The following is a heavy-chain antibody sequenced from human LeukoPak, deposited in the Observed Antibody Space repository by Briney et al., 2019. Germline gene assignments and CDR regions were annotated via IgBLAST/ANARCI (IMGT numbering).Heavy chain of an antibody. CDR2: IYYSGST. Sequence: PSETLSLTCTVSGGSISSSSYYWGWIRQPPGKGLEWIGSIYYSGSTYYNPSLKSRVTISVDTSKNQFSLKLSSVTAADTAVYYCARQSSSWYKINIFGFDPWGQGTLVTVSS. V-gene: IGHV4-39*01. CDR3: ARQSSSWYKINIFGFDP. CDR1: GGSISSSSYY. J-gene: IGHJ5*02. D-gene: IGHD6-13*01.